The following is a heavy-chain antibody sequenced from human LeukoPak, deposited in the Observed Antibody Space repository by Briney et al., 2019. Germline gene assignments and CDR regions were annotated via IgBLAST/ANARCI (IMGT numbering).Heavy chain of an antibody. CDR2: FDPEDGET. J-gene: IGHJ4*02. CDR3: ATGTHYRGIIAAAGLDY. CDR1: GYTLTELS. V-gene: IGHV1-24*01. D-gene: IGHD6-13*01. Sequence: ASVKVSCKVSGYTLTELSMHWVRQAPGKGLEWMGGFDPEDGETIYAQKFQGRVTMTEDTSTDTAYMELSSLRSEGTAVYYCATGTHYRGIIAAAGLDYWGQGTLVTVSS.